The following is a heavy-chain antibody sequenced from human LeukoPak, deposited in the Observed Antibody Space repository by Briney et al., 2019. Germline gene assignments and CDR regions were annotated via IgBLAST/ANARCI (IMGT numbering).Heavy chain of an antibody. Sequence: ASVKVSCKASGYTFTSYAMHWVRQAPGQRLEWMGWINPNSGGTNYAQKFQGWVTMTRDTSISTAYMELSRLRSDDTAVYYCARLGLIAVAGTDYYYYGMDVWGQGTTVTVSS. CDR3: ARLGLIAVAGTDYYYYGMDV. CDR1: GYTFTSYA. V-gene: IGHV1-2*04. CDR2: INPNSGGT. D-gene: IGHD6-19*01. J-gene: IGHJ6*02.